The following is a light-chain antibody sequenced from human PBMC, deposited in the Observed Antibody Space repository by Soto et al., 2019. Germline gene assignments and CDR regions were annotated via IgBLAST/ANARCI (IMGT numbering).Light chain of an antibody. V-gene: IGKV3-20*01. CDR3: QQYGSSPA. J-gene: IGKJ4*01. Sequence: EIVLTQSPGTLSLSPGEIATLYFSASQSVSSSYLAWYQQKPGQAPRLLIYGASSRATGIPDRFSGSGSGTDFTLTISRLEPEDFAVYYCQQYGSSPAFGGGTKV. CDR1: QSVSSSY. CDR2: GAS.